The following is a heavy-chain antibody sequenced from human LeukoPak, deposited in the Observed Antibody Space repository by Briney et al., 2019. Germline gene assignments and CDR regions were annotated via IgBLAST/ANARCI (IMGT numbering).Heavy chain of an antibody. CDR2: IIPIFGTA. D-gene: IGHD4-23*01. Sequence: SVKVSCKASGGTFSSYAISWVRQAPGQGLEWMGGIIPIFGTANYAQKFQGRVTITADESTSTAYMELSSLRSEDTAVYYCARGAYGGKGGYYYYYYMDVWGKGTTVTVSS. CDR1: GGTFSSYA. J-gene: IGHJ6*03. V-gene: IGHV1-69*01. CDR3: ARGAYGGKGGYYYYYYMDV.